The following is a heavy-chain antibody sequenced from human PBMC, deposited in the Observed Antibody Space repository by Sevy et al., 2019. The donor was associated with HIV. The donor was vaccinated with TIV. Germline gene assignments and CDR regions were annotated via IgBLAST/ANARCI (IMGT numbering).Heavy chain of an antibody. CDR1: GLTFSSYA. Sequence: GGSLRLSCAASGLTFSSYAMSWVRQAPGKGLEWVSAISGSGGSTYYADSVKGRFTISRDNSKNTLYLQMNSLRAEDTAVYYCAKDHSVTMVWGVIILWYYYGMDVWGQGTTVTVSS. CDR3: AKDHSVTMVWGVIILWYYYGMDV. J-gene: IGHJ6*02. D-gene: IGHD3-10*01. V-gene: IGHV3-23*01. CDR2: ISGSGGST.